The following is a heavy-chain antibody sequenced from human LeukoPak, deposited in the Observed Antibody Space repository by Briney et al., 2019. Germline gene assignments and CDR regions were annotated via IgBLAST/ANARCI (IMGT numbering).Heavy chain of an antibody. CDR1: GFTFSSYW. D-gene: IGHD3-22*01. Sequence: GTSLRLSCAASGFTFSSYWMSWVRQAPGKGLEWVANIKQDGSEKYYVDSVKGRFTISRDNAKNSLYLQMNSLRAEDTAVYYCAREVYDSSGYYDYYYYMDVWGKGTTVTVSS. CDR3: AREVYDSSGYYDYYYYMDV. J-gene: IGHJ6*03. CDR2: IKQDGSEK. V-gene: IGHV3-7*01.